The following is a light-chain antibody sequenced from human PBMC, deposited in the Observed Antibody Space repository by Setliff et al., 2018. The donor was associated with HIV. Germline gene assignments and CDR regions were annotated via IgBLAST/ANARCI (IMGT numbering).Light chain of an antibody. CDR2: EVS. V-gene: IGLV2-14*01. CDR1: SSDIGGYSH. CDR3: SSYAITNTLP. Sequence: QSALTQPASVSGSPGQSITISCTGTSSDIGGYSHVSWYQQHPGKVPKLIIYEVSNRPSGASNRFSGSKSGNTASLTISGLQAEDEADYYCSSYAITNTLPFGTGTKVTV. J-gene: IGLJ1*01.